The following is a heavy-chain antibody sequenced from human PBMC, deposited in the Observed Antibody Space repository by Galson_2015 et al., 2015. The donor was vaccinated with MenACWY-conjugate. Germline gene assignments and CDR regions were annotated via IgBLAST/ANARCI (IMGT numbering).Heavy chain of an antibody. CDR3: ARMHGGYVDY. CDR1: GDSVSSNSAA. J-gene: IGHJ4*02. V-gene: IGHV6-1*01. CDR2: TYYRSKWNY. Sequence: CAISGDSVSSNSAAWNWIRQSPSRGLEWLGRTYYRSKWNYNYALSVKSRIIINPDTSKNQFPLQLNSVTPEDTAVYFCARMHGGYVDYWGQGALVTVSS. D-gene: IGHD2-15*01.